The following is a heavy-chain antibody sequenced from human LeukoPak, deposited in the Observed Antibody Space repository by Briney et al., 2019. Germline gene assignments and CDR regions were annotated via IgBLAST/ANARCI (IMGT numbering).Heavy chain of an antibody. CDR2: IYYSGST. D-gene: IGHD6-13*01. CDR3: ARERGEEQQLSDAFDI. CDR1: GGSISSYY. Sequence: PSETLSLTCTVSGGSISSYYWSWIRQPPGKGLEWIGYIYYSGSTNYNPSLKSRVTISVDTSKNQFSLKLSSVTAADTAVYYCARERGEEQQLSDAFDIWGQGTMVTVSS. V-gene: IGHV4-59*01. J-gene: IGHJ3*02.